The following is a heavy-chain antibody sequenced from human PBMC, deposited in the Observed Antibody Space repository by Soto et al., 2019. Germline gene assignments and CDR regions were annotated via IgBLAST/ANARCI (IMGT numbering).Heavy chain of an antibody. J-gene: IGHJ5*02. CDR1: GYTFTSYG. D-gene: IGHD4-17*01. Sequence: AAVKVSCKASGYTFTSYGISWVLQARGQGLEWMGWISAYNGNTNYAQKLQGRVTMTTDTSTSTAYMELRSLRSDDTAVYYCARSAKKFNYGDYPNWFDPWGQGTLVTVSS. CDR2: ISAYNGNT. CDR3: ARSAKKFNYGDYPNWFDP. V-gene: IGHV1-18*01.